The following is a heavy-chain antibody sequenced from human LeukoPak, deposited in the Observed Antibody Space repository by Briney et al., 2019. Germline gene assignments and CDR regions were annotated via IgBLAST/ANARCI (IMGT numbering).Heavy chain of an antibody. D-gene: IGHD1-1*01. CDR2: ISSSSSYI. Sequence: KSGGSLRLSCAASGFTFSSYSMNWVRQAPGKGLEWVSSISSSSSYIYYADSVKGRFTISRDNAKNSLYLQMNSLRAEDTAVYYCAGEPYNWNDGGDYWGQGTLITVSS. V-gene: IGHV3-21*01. J-gene: IGHJ4*02. CDR3: AGEPYNWNDGGDY. CDR1: GFTFSSYS.